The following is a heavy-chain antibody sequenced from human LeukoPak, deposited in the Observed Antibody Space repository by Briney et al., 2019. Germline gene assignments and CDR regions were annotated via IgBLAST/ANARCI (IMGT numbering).Heavy chain of an antibody. J-gene: IGHJ4*02. CDR2: INAGNGNT. CDR3: ARESYCGGDCFPGGIYDY. Sequence: ASVKVSCKASGYTFTIYAMHWVRQAPGQRLEWMGWINAGNGNTKYSQKFQGRVTITRDTSASTAYMELSSLRSEDTAVYYCARESYCGGDCFPGGIYDYWGQGTLVTVSS. CDR1: GYTFTIYA. D-gene: IGHD2-21*02. V-gene: IGHV1-3*01.